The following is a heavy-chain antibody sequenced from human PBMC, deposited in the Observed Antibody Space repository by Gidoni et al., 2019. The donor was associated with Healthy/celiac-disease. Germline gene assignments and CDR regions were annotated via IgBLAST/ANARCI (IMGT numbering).Heavy chain of an antibody. D-gene: IGHD3-3*01. J-gene: IGHJ6*02. V-gene: IGHV3-30*18. CDR1: GSTFSSYG. CDR3: AKDLIGSGYYYYYYGMDV. CDR2: ISYDGSNK. Sequence: QVQLVESGAGVVQPGRSLRLSCAAPGSTFSSYGMPWVRQAPGKGLEWVAVISYDGSNKYYADSVKGRFTISRDNSKNTLYLQMNSLRAEDTAVYYCAKDLIGSGYYYYYYGMDVWGQGTTVTVSS.